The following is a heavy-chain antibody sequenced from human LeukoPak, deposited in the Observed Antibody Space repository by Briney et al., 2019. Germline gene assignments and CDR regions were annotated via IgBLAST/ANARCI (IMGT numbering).Heavy chain of an antibody. CDR3: ARDGYHTFDY. D-gene: IGHD6-25*01. Sequence: GGSLRLSCAASGFTFSSFSMNRVRQAPGKGLEWVSSISSSSSYIYYADSVKGRFTISRDNAKNSLYLQMNSLRAEDTAEYYCARDGYHTFDYWGQGTLGTVSS. CDR1: GFTFSSFS. J-gene: IGHJ4*02. V-gene: IGHV3-21*01. CDR2: ISSSSSYI.